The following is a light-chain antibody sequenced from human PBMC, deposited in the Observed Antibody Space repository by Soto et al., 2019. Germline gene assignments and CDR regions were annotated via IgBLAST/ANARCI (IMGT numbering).Light chain of an antibody. CDR3: LQDYNYPRT. Sequence: IQMTQSPSSLSSSVADRFTITCVASQGIRTDLGWYQQKPGKAPKLLIYAASSLQSGVPSRFSGSGSGTDFTLTINSLQPEDFATYYCLQDYNYPRTFGQGTKVDIK. CDR1: QGIRTD. J-gene: IGKJ1*01. V-gene: IGKV1-6*01. CDR2: AAS.